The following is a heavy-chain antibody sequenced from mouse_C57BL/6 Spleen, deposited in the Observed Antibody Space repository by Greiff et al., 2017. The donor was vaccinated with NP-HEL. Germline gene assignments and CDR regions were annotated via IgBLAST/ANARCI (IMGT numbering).Heavy chain of an antibody. CDR2: IYPRSGNT. D-gene: IGHD1-1*01. CDR3: ARDYGSSYGYFDV. Sequence: VQLQESGAELARPGASVKLSCKASGYTFTSYGISWVKQRTGQGLEWIGEIYPRSGNTYYIEKFKGKATLTADKSSSTAYLELRSLTSEDSAVYFCARDYGSSYGYFDVWGTGTTVTVSS. J-gene: IGHJ1*03. CDR1: GYTFTSYG. V-gene: IGHV1-81*01.